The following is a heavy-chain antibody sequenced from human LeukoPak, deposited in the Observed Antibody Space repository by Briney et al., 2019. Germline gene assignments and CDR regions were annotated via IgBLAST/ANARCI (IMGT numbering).Heavy chain of an antibody. CDR3: ARHFGVITKGVYYYYYGMNV. CDR2: IYSGGST. Sequence: GGSLRLSCAASGFTVSTNYMSWVRQAPGEGLEWVSVIYSGGSTYYADSVKGRFTVSRDNSKNTLYLQMNSLRAEDTAVYYCARHFGVITKGVYYYYYGMNVWGQGTTVTVSS. CDR1: GFTVSTNY. V-gene: IGHV3-66*04. J-gene: IGHJ6*02. D-gene: IGHD3-3*01.